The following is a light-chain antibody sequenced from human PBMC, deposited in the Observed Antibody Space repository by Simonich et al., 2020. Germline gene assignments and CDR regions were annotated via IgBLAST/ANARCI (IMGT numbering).Light chain of an antibody. CDR1: SGSIASNY. Sequence: NFMLTQPHSVSESPGKTVTISCTRSSGSIASNYVQWYQQRPGSSPTTVIYEDNQRPVGCPDRCSGSVDSYSNSASLTISGLKTEDEADYYCQSYDSSNQVFGGGTKLTVL. V-gene: IGLV6-57*01. CDR3: QSYDSSNQV. CDR2: EDN. J-gene: IGLJ2*01.